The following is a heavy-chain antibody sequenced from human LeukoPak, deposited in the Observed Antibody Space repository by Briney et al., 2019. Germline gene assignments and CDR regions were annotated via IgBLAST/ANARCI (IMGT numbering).Heavy chain of an antibody. D-gene: IGHD5-24*01. J-gene: IGHJ4*02. Sequence: SSETLSLTCTVSGYSISSGYYWGWIRQPPGKGVEWIGSIYHSGSTYYNPSLKSRVTISVDTSKNQFSLKLSSVTAADTAVYYCASGDGYNSFDYWGQGTLVTVSS. CDR1: GYSISSGYY. V-gene: IGHV4-38-2*02. CDR3: ASGDGYNSFDY. CDR2: IYHSGST.